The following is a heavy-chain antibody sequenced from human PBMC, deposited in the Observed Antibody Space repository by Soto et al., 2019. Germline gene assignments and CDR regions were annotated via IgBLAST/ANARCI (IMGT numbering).Heavy chain of an antibody. J-gene: IGHJ4*02. CDR3: ASWGSEWELVSHDY. V-gene: IGHV4-39*01. CDR2: IYYSGST. CDR1: GGSISSSSYY. D-gene: IGHD1-26*01. Sequence: LQLQESGPGLVKPSETLSLTCTVSGGSISSSSYYWGWIRQPPGKGLEWIGSIYYSGSTYYNPSLKSRVTISVDTSKNQFSLKLSSVTAADTAVYYCASWGSEWELVSHDYWGQGTLVTVSS.